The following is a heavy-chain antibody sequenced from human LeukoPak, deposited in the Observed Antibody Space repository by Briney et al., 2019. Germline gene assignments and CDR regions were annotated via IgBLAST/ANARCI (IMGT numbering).Heavy chain of an antibody. CDR2: IYPGDSDI. CDR3: ARPGVKYSDYGSDAFDI. V-gene: IGHV5-51*01. D-gene: IGHD5-12*01. Sequence: GESLKISCKGSGYSFTSYWIGWVRQMPGKGLEWMGIIYPGDSDIRYSPSFEGQVTISADKSITTAYLQWSSLKASDTAMYYCARPGVKYSDYGSDAFDIWGQGTMVTVSS. CDR1: GYSFTSYW. J-gene: IGHJ3*02.